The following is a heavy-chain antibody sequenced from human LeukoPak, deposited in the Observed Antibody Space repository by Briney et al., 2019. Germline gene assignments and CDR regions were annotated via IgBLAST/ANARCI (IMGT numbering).Heavy chain of an antibody. CDR2: ISDDGSST. CDR3: ALVVVVAGTGAFAI. V-gene: IGHV3-30*03. CDR1: GFTFSNYG. J-gene: IGHJ3*02. Sequence: GGSLRLSCAASGFTFSNYGMHWVRQAPGKGLEWVSVISDDGSSTYYADSVKGRFTISRDNSKNTLYLQMNSLRAEDTAVYYCALVVVVAGTGAFAIWGQGTMVTVSS. D-gene: IGHD2-15*01.